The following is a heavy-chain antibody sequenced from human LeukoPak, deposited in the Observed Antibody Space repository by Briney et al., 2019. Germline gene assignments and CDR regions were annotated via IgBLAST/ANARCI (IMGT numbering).Heavy chain of an antibody. D-gene: IGHD4-23*01. J-gene: IGHJ1*01. CDR3: AKSNYGGKIYFQH. CDR1: GYTFTSYD. Sequence: GASVKVSCKASGYTFTSYDINWVRQATGQGLEWMGWMNPNSGNTGYAQKFQGRVTMTRNTSISTAYMELSSLRAEDTAVYYCAKSNYGGKIYFQHWGQGTLVTVSS. CDR2: MNPNSGNT. V-gene: IGHV1-8*01.